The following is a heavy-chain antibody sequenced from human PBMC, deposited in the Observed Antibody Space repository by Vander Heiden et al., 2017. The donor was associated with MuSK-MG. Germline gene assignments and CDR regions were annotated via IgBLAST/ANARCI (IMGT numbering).Heavy chain of an antibody. CDR2: ISTSGNSI. V-gene: IGHV3-11*01. D-gene: IGHD1-1*01. CDR3: ARVSGNWTPDY. J-gene: IGHJ4*02. CDR1: RFIFRDYY. Sequence: QVQLVESGGGLVKPGGSLRLSCAPSRFIFRDYYMAWIRQAPGKGLEWVSHISTSGNSIYYADSVKGRFTISRGNAKNSLYLQMNSLRADDTAEYYCARVSGNWTPDYWGRGTLVTVSS.